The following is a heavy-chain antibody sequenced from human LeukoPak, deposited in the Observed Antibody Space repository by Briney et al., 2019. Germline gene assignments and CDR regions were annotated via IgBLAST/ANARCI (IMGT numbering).Heavy chain of an antibody. Sequence: PGGSLRLSCAASGFTFSDYYMSWIRQAPGKGLEWVSYISSSGSGISSADSVKGRFTISRDNAKNSLYLQMNSLRAEDTAVYYCARGDNSGYAGSYFEYWGQGTQVTVSS. CDR2: ISSSGSGI. CDR1: GFTFSDYY. D-gene: IGHD5-12*01. V-gene: IGHV3-11*01. CDR3: ARGDNSGYAGSYFEY. J-gene: IGHJ4*02.